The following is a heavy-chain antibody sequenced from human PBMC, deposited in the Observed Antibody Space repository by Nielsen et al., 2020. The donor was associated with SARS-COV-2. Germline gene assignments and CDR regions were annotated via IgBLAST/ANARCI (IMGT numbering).Heavy chain of an antibody. J-gene: IGHJ6*02. D-gene: IGHD5-18*01. CDR3: ARGGYSYGNYYYYYGMDV. CDR1: GYTFTGYY. Sequence: SVKVSCKASGYTFTGYYMHWVRQAPGQGLEWMGRINPNSGGTNYEQKFQGRVTMTRDTSISTAYMELSRLRSDDTAVYYCARGGYSYGNYYYYYGMDVWGQGTTVTVSS. CDR2: INPNSGGT. V-gene: IGHV1-2*06.